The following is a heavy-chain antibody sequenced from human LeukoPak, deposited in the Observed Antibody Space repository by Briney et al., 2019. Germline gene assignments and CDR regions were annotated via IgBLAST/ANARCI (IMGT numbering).Heavy chain of an antibody. Sequence: GGSLRLSCAASGFTFSSYGMSWVRQAPGKGLEWVSSISDDGRSTYYADSVKGRFTISKDNSKNTMYPQMNNLRVEDTATYYCAKRVPYTSSSVYFDYWGQGTLVTIPS. CDR1: GFTFSSYG. J-gene: IGHJ4*02. V-gene: IGHV3-23*01. D-gene: IGHD6-6*01. CDR2: ISDDGRST. CDR3: AKRVPYTSSSVYFDY.